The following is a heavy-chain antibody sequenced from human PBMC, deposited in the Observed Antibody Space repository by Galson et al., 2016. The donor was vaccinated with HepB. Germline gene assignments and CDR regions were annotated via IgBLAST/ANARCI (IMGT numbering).Heavy chain of an antibody. V-gene: IGHV1-46*02. CDR2: IKPSGGNT. Sequence: SVKVSCKASGYTFNTYNMHWVRQAPGQGLERMGIIKPSGGNTIYAQKFQDRITMTRDTSTSTVYMELISLRSEDTAVYYCARELDHSFYFDYWGRGTLLTVSS. D-gene: IGHD1-14*01. J-gene: IGHJ4*02. CDR1: GYTFNTYN. CDR3: ARELDHSFYFDY.